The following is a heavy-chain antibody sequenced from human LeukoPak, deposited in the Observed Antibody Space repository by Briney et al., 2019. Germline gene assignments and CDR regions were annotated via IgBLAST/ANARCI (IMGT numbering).Heavy chain of an antibody. V-gene: IGHV4-31*03. J-gene: IGHJ5*02. CDR2: IYYSGST. CDR1: GGSISSGGYY. D-gene: IGHD2-15*01. CDR3: ARSRVVVAASYNWFDP. Sequence: PSETLSLICTVSGGSISSGGYYWSWIRQHPGKGLEWIGYIYYSGSTYYNPSLKSRVTISVDTSKNQFSLKLSSVTAADTAVYYCARSRVVVAASYNWFDPWGQGTLVTVSS.